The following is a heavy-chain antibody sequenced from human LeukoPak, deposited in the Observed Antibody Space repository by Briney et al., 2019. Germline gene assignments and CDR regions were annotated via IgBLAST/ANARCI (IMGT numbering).Heavy chain of an antibody. CDR3: AKGYDFWSGSYYYYMDV. J-gene: IGHJ6*03. CDR1: GFTFSSYA. Sequence: GGSLRLSCAASGFTFSSYAMSWVRQAPGKGLEWVSAISGSGGSTYYADSVKGRFTISRDNSKNTLYLQMNSLRAEDTAVYYCAKGYDFWSGSYYYYMDVWGKETTVTVSS. D-gene: IGHD3-3*01. CDR2: ISGSGGST. V-gene: IGHV3-23*01.